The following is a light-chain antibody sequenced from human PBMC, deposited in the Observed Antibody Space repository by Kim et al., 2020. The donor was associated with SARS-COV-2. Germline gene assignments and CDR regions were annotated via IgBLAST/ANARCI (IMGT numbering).Light chain of an antibody. Sequence: QAVVTQEPSLTVSPGGTVTLTCGSNTGAVTSGQYPYWFQQKPGQAPTTLIYDTGNKHSWTPARFSGSLLGDKAALILSGAQPEDEADYYCLLSYSGGRRVFGGGTQLTVL. CDR1: TGAVTSGQY. V-gene: IGLV7-46*01. CDR3: LLSYSGGRRV. J-gene: IGLJ3*02. CDR2: DTG.